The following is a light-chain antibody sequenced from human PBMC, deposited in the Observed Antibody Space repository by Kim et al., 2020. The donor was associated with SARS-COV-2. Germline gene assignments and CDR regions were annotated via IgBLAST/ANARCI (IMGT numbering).Light chain of an antibody. CDR1: QSVSSSY. CDR2: GAS. Sequence: EIVLTQSPGTLSLSPGERATLSCRASQSVSSSYLAWYQQKPDQAPRLLIYGASSRATGIPDRFSGSGSGTDFTLTISRLEPEDFAVYYCQQYGSSPPLTFGQGTKVDIK. V-gene: IGKV3-20*01. J-gene: IGKJ1*01. CDR3: QQYGSSPPLT.